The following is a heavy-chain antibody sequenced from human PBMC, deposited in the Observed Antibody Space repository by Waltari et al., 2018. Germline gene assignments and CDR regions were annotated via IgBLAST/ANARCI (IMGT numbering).Heavy chain of an antibody. D-gene: IGHD3-16*02. CDR2: INHSGST. Sequence: QVQLQQWGAGLLKPSETLSLTCAVYGGSFSGYYWSWIRQPPGKGLEWIGEINHSGSTNYNPSLKSRVTIAVDTSKNQFSLKLSAVTAADTAVYYCARTTPDWGYYDYVWGSYRPTLDYWGQGTLVTVSS. CDR1: GGSFSGYY. V-gene: IGHV4-34*01. J-gene: IGHJ4*02. CDR3: ARTTPDWGYYDYVWGSYRPTLDY.